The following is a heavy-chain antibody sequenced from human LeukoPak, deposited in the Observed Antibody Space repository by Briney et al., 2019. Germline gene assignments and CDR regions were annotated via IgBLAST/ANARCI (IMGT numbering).Heavy chain of an antibody. V-gene: IGHV4-34*01. Sequence: SETLSLTCAVYGGSFSGYYWSWIRRPPGKGLEWIGEINHSGSTNYNPSLKSRVTISLDTSKNQFSLKLSSVTAADTAVYYCARAWGSSWSFDYWGQGTLVTVSS. J-gene: IGHJ4*02. CDR3: ARAWGSSWSFDY. CDR2: INHSGST. CDR1: GGSFSGYY. D-gene: IGHD6-13*01.